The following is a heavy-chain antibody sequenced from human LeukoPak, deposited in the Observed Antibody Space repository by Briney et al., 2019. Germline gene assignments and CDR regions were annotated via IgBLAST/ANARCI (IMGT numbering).Heavy chain of an antibody. CDR3: ARHRAYGFDF. V-gene: IGHV3-53*01. CDR2: FYSGGNT. J-gene: IGHJ3*01. Sequence: GGSLRLSCAASGFTVSSYFMSWVREAPGKGLEWVSIFYSGGNTYSADSVKGRFTISRDNSRNTLDLQMNSLRAEDTAVYYCARHRAYGFDFWGQGTLVTVSS. CDR1: GFTVSSYF.